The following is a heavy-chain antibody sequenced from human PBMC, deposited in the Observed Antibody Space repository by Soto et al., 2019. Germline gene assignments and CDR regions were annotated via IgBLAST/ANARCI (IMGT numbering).Heavy chain of an antibody. D-gene: IGHD1-26*01. CDR2: ISGSSSTI. Sequence: EVQLVESGGGLVQPGGSLRLSCAASGFTFSSYTMNWVRQAPGKGLEWVSYISGSSSTIYYADSVKGRFTISRDNAKNSLYLQRNSLRDEDTAVYYCASYSGSHDWGQGTLVTVSS. V-gene: IGHV3-48*02. CDR3: ASYSGSHD. J-gene: IGHJ4*02. CDR1: GFTFSSYT.